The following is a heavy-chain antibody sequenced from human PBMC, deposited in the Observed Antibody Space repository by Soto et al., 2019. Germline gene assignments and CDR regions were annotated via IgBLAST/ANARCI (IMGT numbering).Heavy chain of an antibody. CDR3: AKDLRLGVSSDY. D-gene: IGHD2-8*01. CDR1: GFTFSSYA. J-gene: IGHJ4*02. CDR2: ISGSGGST. Sequence: GSLRLSCAASGFTFSSYAMSWGRQAPGKGLEWVSAISGSGGSTYYADSVKGRFTISRDNYKKTLYLQMNSLRAEDTAVYYCAKDLRLGVSSDYWGQGTLVTVSP. V-gene: IGHV3-23*01.